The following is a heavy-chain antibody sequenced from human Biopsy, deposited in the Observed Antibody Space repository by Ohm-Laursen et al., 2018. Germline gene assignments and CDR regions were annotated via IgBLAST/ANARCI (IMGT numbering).Heavy chain of an antibody. CDR3: TRAEAGSGSLLYFDY. V-gene: IGHV3-74*01. Sequence: SLRLSCTASEFIFSRFCMYWVRQGPGKGLVRVSRINIDGSSTNYADAVKGRFTISRDNAKNTVFLQMNSLRAEDTAVYYCTRAEAGSGSLLYFDYWGQGTLVTVSS. J-gene: IGHJ4*02. D-gene: IGHD3-10*01. CDR1: EFIFSRFC. CDR2: INIDGSST.